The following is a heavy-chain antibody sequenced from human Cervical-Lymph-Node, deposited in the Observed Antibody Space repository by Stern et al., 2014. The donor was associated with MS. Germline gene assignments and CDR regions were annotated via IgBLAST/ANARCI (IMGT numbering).Heavy chain of an antibody. D-gene: IGHD6-19*01. Sequence: VQLVESGGGLVQPGRSLRLSCAGSRFNFDDYAMHWVRQAPGRGLERVSRISWNSGSMEYADSGKGRFTISRDNAKNSLYLQMDSLRVEDTAIYYCAKDISSGRWEAQYYYGMDVWGQGTTVTVSS. CDR1: RFNFDDYA. CDR2: ISWNSGSM. V-gene: IGHV3-9*01. CDR3: AKDISSGRWEAQYYYGMDV. J-gene: IGHJ6*02.